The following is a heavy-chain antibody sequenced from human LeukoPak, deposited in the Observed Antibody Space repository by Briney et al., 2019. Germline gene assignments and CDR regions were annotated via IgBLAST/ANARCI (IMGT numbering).Heavy chain of an antibody. CDR3: ARDHCSGGSCYFPLDY. J-gene: IGHJ4*02. D-gene: IGHD2-15*01. CDR1: GGSMSSYY. Sequence: PSETLSLTCTVSGGSMSSYYWSWIRQPPGKGLEWIGYMYYSGSTNYNPALNSRVTISVDTSNNQFSLKLSSVTAADTAVYYCARDHCSGGSCYFPLDYWGQGTLVTVSS. CDR2: MYYSGST. V-gene: IGHV4-59*12.